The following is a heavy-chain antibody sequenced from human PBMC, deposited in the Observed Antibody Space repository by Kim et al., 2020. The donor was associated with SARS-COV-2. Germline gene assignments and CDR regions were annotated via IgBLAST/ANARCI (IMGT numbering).Heavy chain of an antibody. Sequence: GGSLRLSCAASGFTFSSYGMHWVRQAPGKGLEWVAVIWYDGSNKYYADSVKGRFTISRDNSKNTLYLQMNSLRAEDTAVYYCVRGPPLWFGDDQTNYYYYGMDVWGQGTTVTVSS. CDR3: VRGPPLWFGDDQTNYYYYGMDV. V-gene: IGHV3-33*01. J-gene: IGHJ6*02. D-gene: IGHD3-10*01. CDR1: GFTFSSYG. CDR2: IWYDGSNK.